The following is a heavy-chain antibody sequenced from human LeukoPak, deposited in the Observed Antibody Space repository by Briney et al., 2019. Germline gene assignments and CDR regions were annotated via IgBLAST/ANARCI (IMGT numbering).Heavy chain of an antibody. Sequence: GGSLRLSCAASGFTFSSYAMSWVRQAPGKGLEWVSAISGSGGSTYYADSVKGRFTISRDNSKNTLYLQMNSLRAEDTAVYYCARQPKVGRSVEGADYWGQGTLVTVSS. CDR1: GFTFSSYA. J-gene: IGHJ4*02. V-gene: IGHV3-23*01. CDR3: ARQPKVGRSVEGADY. CDR2: ISGSGGST. D-gene: IGHD1-1*01.